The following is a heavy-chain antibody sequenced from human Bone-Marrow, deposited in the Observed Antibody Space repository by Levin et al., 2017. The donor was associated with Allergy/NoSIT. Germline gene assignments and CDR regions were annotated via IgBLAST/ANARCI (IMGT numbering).Heavy chain of an antibody. CDR2: IWSDGKEK. Sequence: PGGSLRLSCSVSGFTFSSYGMHWVRQAPGKGLEWLAVIWSDGKEKKYAESVKGRFTISRENSKRTLFLHMNSLRVEDTAVYYCARGGYSSGWPPLGVWGLGTMVTVS. CDR3: ARGGYSSGWPPLGV. D-gene: IGHD6-19*01. J-gene: IGHJ6*02. CDR1: GFTFSSYG. V-gene: IGHV3-33*01.